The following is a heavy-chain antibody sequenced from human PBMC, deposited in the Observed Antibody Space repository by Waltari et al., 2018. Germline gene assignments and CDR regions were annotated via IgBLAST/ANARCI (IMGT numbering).Heavy chain of an antibody. CDR2: CTDSSAYT. Sequence: EVQLLESGGGLVQPGLSLRLSCAASGFSFSTSAMSWVRQAPGKGLEWVSGCTDSSAYTAYADSVTGRFTISRDNSKSTLYLQMNSLRAGDTALYYCVRRGGSSGSLYFDFWGQGTLVTVSS. V-gene: IGHV3-23*01. J-gene: IGHJ4*02. CDR1: GFSFSTSA. CDR3: VRRGGSSGSLYFDF. D-gene: IGHD6-6*01.